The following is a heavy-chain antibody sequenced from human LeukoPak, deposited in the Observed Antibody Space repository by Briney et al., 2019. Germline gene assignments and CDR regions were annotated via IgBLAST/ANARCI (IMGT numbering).Heavy chain of an antibody. J-gene: IGHJ5*02. CDR1: GGSISSVSYY. Sequence: SQTLSLTCTVSGGSISSVSYYWSWIRQPAGTGLEWIARIYTSGSTNYNPSLKSRVTISVDTSKIQFSLKLGSVTAADTAVYYCARDSVYVYDFWSGYPTNWFDPWGQGTLVTVSS. V-gene: IGHV4-61*02. CDR2: IYTSGST. D-gene: IGHD3-3*01. CDR3: ARDSVYVYDFWSGYPTNWFDP.